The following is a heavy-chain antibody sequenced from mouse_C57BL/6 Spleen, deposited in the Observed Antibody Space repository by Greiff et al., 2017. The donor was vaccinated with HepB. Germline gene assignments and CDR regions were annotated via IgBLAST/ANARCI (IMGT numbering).Heavy chain of an antibody. D-gene: IGHD1-1*02. CDR2: IDPETGGT. J-gene: IGHJ3*01. V-gene: IGHV1-15*01. CDR3: TRWNYFAY. Sequence: VKLQESGAELVRPGASVTLSCKASGYTFTDYEMHWVKQTPVHGLEWIGAIDPETGGTAYNQKFKGKAILTADKSSSTAYMELRSLTSEDSAVYYCTRWNYFAYWGQGTLVTVSA. CDR1: GYTFTDYE.